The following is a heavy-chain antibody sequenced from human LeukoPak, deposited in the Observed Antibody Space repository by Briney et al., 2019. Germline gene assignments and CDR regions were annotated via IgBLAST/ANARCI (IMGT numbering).Heavy chain of an antibody. CDR2: IYHSGST. CDR1: GGSISSGGYS. Sequence: SETLSLTCAVSGGSISSGGYSWSWIRQPPGKGLEWIGYIYHSGSTHYNPSLKSRVTISVDRSKNQFSLKLSSVTAADTAVYYCAGLYGDYGFFDYWGQGTLVTVSS. J-gene: IGHJ4*02. D-gene: IGHD4-17*01. V-gene: IGHV4-30-2*01. CDR3: AGLYGDYGFFDY.